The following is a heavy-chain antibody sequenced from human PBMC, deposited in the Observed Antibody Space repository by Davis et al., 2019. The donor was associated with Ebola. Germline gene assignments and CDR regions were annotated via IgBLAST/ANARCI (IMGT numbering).Heavy chain of an antibody. CDR3: ARDLSGIAGMDV. CDR1: GFTFRDYY. CDR2: IYSGGST. V-gene: IGHV3-53*01. Sequence: GESLKISCAASGFTFRDYYMNWVRQAPGKGLEWVSIIYSGGSTYYADSLKGRFTLSRDNSKNTLYLQMNSLRAEDTAVYYCARDLSGIAGMDVWGQGTTVTVSS. J-gene: IGHJ6*02. D-gene: IGHD1-26*01.